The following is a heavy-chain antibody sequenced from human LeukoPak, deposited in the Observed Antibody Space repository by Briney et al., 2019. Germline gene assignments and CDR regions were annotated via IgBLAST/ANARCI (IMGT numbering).Heavy chain of an antibody. CDR1: GGSFSGYY. CDR2: INHGGVT. J-gene: IGHJ3*02. V-gene: IGHV4-34*01. CDR3: ARAPIIYSSRRGGVFDM. D-gene: IGHD2-8*02. Sequence: SETLSLTCGVYGGSFSGYYWTWIRQTPGKGLEWIGEINHGGVTNYNPFLKSRVTMSGDTAKNQISLKLKSITAADTAVYYCARAPIIYSSRRGGVFDMWGRGTMVTVSS.